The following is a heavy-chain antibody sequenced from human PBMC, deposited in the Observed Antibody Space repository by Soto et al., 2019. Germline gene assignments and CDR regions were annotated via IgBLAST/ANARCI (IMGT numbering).Heavy chain of an antibody. Sequence: EVQLVESGGGLVQPGGSLRLSCAASGFMFGSYWMTWVRHAPGKGLEWVANIKRDGSEKFYVDSVKGRFTISRDNADNSLFLHINSLRAEDTAIYYCARVRANDYEIDYWGQGALVTVS. D-gene: IGHD4-17*01. CDR1: GFMFGSYW. J-gene: IGHJ4*02. CDR3: ARVRANDYEIDY. V-gene: IGHV3-7*03. CDR2: IKRDGSEK.